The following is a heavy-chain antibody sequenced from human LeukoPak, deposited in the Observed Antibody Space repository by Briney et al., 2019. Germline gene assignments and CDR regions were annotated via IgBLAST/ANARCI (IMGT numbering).Heavy chain of an antibody. V-gene: IGHV3-30*02. J-gene: IGHJ4*02. CDR1: GFTFSSYC. CDR2: ILYDGSNK. Sequence: AGGSLSLSCAASGFTFSSYCMHWVRQAPGKGLEWVAFILYDGSNKYYADSVKGRFTISRDNSKNTMYLQMNSLRAEDTAVYYCARSYYYDSSHTVDYWGQGTLVTVSS. D-gene: IGHD3-22*01. CDR3: ARSYYYDSSHTVDY.